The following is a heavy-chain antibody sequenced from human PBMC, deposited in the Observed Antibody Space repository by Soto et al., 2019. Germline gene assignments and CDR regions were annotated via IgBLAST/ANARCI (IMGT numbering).Heavy chain of an antibody. V-gene: IGHV1-18*01. CDR1: GYTFTSYG. Sequence: ASVKVSCKASGYTFTSYGISWVRQAPGQGLEWMGWISAYNGNTNYAQKLQGRVTMTTDTSTSTAYMELRSLSSDDTAVYYCARSALYCSSTSCYSGWFDPWGQGTLVTVSS. CDR2: ISAYNGNT. J-gene: IGHJ5*02. D-gene: IGHD2-2*01. CDR3: ARSALYCSSTSCYSGWFDP.